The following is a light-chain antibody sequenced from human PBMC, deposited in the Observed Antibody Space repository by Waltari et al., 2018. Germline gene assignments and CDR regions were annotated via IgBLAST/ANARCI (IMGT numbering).Light chain of an antibody. Sequence: QSALTQPASVSGSPGQSITISCTGTSSDVGFYNYVSWYQHSPGKAPKLIIYEVSDRPSGVSNRFSGSKSGNTASLTISGLQAEDEADYYCSSYTSSSLYVFGTGTKVTVL. J-gene: IGLJ1*01. CDR3: SSYTSSSLYV. CDR2: EVS. V-gene: IGLV2-14*01. CDR1: SSDVGFYNY.